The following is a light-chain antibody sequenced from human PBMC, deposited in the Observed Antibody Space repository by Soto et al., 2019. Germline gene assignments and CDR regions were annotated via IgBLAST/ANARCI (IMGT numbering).Light chain of an antibody. CDR3: QQYGSSPT. CDR1: QSVSSSY. J-gene: IGKJ1*01. CDR2: DVS. V-gene: IGKV3-20*01. Sequence: EIVLTQSPGTLSLSPGERATLSCRSSQSVSSSYLAWYQHKPGQAPRLLIYDVSSRATGIPDRFSGSGSGTDFTLIISRLEPEDFAVYYCQQYGSSPTFGQGNKVEIK.